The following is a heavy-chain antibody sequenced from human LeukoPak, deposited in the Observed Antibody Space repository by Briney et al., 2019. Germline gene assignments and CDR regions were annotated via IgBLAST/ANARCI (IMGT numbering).Heavy chain of an antibody. CDR1: GYTFTSYG. CDR3: ARMGIEGATTPPLLFDY. D-gene: IGHD1-26*01. CDR2: ISAYNGNT. V-gene: IGHV1-18*01. J-gene: IGHJ4*02. Sequence: GASVKVSCKASGYTFTSYGISWVRQAPGQGLEWMGWISAYNGNTNYAQKLQGRVTMTTDTSTSTAYMELRSLRSDDTAVYYCARMGIEGATTPPLLFDYWGQGTLVTVSS.